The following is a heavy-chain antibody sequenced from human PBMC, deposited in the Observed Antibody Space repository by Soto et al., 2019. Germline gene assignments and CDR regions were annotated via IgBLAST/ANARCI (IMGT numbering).Heavy chain of an antibody. CDR2: ISASGTGT. J-gene: IGHJ5*02. V-gene: IGHV3-23*01. CDR1: GFTFDSFA. CDR3: AKPAQCSTASCYRVWFAP. Sequence: GGSLRLSCTASGFTFDSFAMSWVRQTPQRVLEWVSAISASGTGTSYTDSVKGRFTISRDNSKNTVYLQMNSLRAEDTAVYYCAKPAQCSTASCYRVWFAPWRQGT. D-gene: IGHD2-2*02.